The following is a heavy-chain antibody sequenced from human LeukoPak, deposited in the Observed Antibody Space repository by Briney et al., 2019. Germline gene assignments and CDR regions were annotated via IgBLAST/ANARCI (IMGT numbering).Heavy chain of an antibody. CDR3: VRAPGAT. CDR2: IYSGGST. D-gene: IGHD3-10*01. J-gene: IGHJ5*02. Sequence: TGGSLRLSCAAFGFIVSSNHMSWVRQAPGKGLEWVSVIYSGGSTYYADSVKGRFTISRDNSKNTLYLQMDSLRAEDTAVYYCVRAPGATWGQGTLVTVS. V-gene: IGHV3-53*01. CDR1: GFIVSSNH.